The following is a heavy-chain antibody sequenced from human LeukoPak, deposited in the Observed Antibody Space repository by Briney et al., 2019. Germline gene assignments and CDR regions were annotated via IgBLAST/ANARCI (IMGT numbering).Heavy chain of an antibody. CDR1: GGSISSYY. V-gene: IGHV4-59*12. J-gene: IGHJ6*03. CDR3: ARQYWLGFPYYYYYYMDV. CDR2: IYYSGST. D-gene: IGHD2-8*02. Sequence: SETLSLTCTVSGGSISSYYWSWIRQPPGKGLEWIGYIYYSGSTNYNPSLKSRVTISVDTSKNQFSLQLNSVTPEDTAVYYCARQYWLGFPYYYYYYMDVWGKGTTVTVSS.